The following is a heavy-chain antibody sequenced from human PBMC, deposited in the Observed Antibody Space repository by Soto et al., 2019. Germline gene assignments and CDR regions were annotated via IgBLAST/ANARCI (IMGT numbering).Heavy chain of an antibody. CDR2: IYYSGST. J-gene: IGHJ4*02. Sequence: SETLSLTCTVSGGSISSGGYYWSWIRQHPGKGLEWIGYIYYSGSTYYNPSLKSRVTISVDTSKNQFSLKLTSMTVADTAVYYCARVRGGGTFDDWGQGTLVTVSS. D-gene: IGHD1-26*01. CDR1: GGSISSGGYY. V-gene: IGHV4-31*03. CDR3: ARVRGGGTFDD.